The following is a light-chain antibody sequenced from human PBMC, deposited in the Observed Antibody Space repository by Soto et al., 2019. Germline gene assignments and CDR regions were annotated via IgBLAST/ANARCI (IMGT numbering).Light chain of an antibody. Sequence: QYALTQPASVCGSPGQSITITCTGTSSDIGGYNYVSWYQQHPGKAPKLMIYEVNNRPSGVSNRFSGSKSGNTASLTISGLQAEDEADYYCSSYTTSTTLIVFGGGTKVTVL. J-gene: IGLJ2*01. V-gene: IGLV2-14*01. CDR1: SSDIGGYNY. CDR3: SSYTTSTTLIV. CDR2: EVN.